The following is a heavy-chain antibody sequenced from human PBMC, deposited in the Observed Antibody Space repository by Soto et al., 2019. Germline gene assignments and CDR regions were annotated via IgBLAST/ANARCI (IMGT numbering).Heavy chain of an antibody. CDR1: GYTFTGYY. CDR3: ARWYEADSHRLEYYGMDV. V-gene: IGHV1-2*04. D-gene: IGHD2-15*01. J-gene: IGHJ6*02. Sequence: ASVKVSCKASGYTFTGYYMHWVRQAPGQGLEWMGWINPNSGGTNYAQKFQGWVTMTRDTSISTAYMELSRLRSDDTAVYYCARWYEADSHRLEYYGMDVWGQGTTVTVSS. CDR2: INPNSGGT.